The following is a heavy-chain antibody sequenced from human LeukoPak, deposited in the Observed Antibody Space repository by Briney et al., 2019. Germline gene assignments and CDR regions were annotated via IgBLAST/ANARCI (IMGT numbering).Heavy chain of an antibody. D-gene: IGHD3-22*01. CDR2: INHSGST. CDR3: ARASYDSSGYLDY. J-gene: IGHJ4*02. V-gene: IGHV4-34*01. Sequence: SETLSLTCAVYGGSFSGYYWSWIRQPPGKGLEWMGEINHSGSTNYNPSLKSRVTISVDTSKNQFSLKLSSVTAADTAVYYCARASYDSSGYLDYWGQGTLVTVSS. CDR1: GGSFSGYY.